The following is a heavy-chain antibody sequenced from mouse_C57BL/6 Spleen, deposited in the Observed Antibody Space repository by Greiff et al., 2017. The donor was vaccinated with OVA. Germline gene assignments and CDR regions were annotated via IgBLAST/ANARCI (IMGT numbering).Heavy chain of an antibody. CDR3: ARRSYYSGAMDY. J-gene: IGHJ4*01. CDR1: GFTFSSYG. CDR2: ISSGGSYT. D-gene: IGHD2-12*01. V-gene: IGHV5-6*01. Sequence: EVQGVESGGDLVKPGGSLKLSCAASGFTFSSYGMSWVRQTPDKRLEWVATISSGGSYTYYPDSVKGRFTISRDNAKNTLYLQMSSLKSEDTAMYYCARRSYYSGAMDYWGQGTSVTVSS.